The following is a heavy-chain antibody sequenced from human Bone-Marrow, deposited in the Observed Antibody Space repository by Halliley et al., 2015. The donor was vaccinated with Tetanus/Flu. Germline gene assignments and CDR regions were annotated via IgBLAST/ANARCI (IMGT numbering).Heavy chain of an antibody. Sequence: SLRLSCAASGFTFSHYGMHWVRQAPGKGLEWVAVIWYDGSNENYAENVKGRFSITRDNSRDMVALQMNSLRGEDTAVYFCTRVSGSSPYFYGMDVWDQGIMVTVSS. J-gene: IGHJ6*02. CDR3: TRVSGSSPYFYGMDV. D-gene: IGHD5-12*01. V-gene: IGHV3-33*01. CDR2: IWYDGSNE. CDR1: GFTFSHYG.